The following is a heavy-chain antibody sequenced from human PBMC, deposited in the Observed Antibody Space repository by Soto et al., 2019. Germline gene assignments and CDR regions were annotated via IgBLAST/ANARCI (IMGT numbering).Heavy chain of an antibody. D-gene: IGHD3-22*01. Sequence: GSLRLSCAASGFTFSSYAMHWVRQAPGKGLEWVAVISYDGSNKYYADSVKGRFTISRDNSKNTLYLQMNSLRAEDTAVYYCARSDSSGYYDPRYYYYGMDVWGQGTTVTVSS. V-gene: IGHV3-30-3*01. CDR2: ISYDGSNK. CDR3: ARSDSSGYYDPRYYYYGMDV. CDR1: GFTFSSYA. J-gene: IGHJ6*02.